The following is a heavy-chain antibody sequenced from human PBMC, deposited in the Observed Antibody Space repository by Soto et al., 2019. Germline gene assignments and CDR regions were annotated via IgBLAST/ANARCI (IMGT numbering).Heavy chain of an antibody. CDR3: ARSTDSRFDY. D-gene: IGHD6-13*01. CDR2: TYYRSQWYN. CDR1: GDSVSSNSAA. Sequence: SQTLSLTCAMSGDSVSSNSAAWNWIRQSPSRGLEWLGRTYYRSQWYNDYAVSMKNRITINPDTSKNQSSLQLNSVTPEDTAVYYCARSTDSRFDYWGQGTLVTVSS. J-gene: IGHJ4*02. V-gene: IGHV6-1*01.